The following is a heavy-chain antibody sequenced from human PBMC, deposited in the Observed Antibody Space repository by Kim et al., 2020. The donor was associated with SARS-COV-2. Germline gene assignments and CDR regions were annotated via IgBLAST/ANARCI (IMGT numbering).Heavy chain of an antibody. V-gene: IGHV3-23*01. CDR1: GFTFSSYA. Sequence: GGSLRLSCAASGFTFSSYAMSWVRQAPGKGLEWVSTISGSGGSTYYADSVKGRFTISRDNSKNTLYLQMNSLRAEDTAGYYCAKDRVGVVTNFGYWGQGTLVTVSS. J-gene: IGHJ4*02. CDR2: ISGSGGST. CDR3: AKDRVGVVTNFGY. D-gene: IGHD3-3*01.